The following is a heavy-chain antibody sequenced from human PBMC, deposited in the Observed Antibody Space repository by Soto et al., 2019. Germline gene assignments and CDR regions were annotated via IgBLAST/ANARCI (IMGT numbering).Heavy chain of an antibody. D-gene: IGHD4-17*01. V-gene: IGHV4-39*07. CDR3: ARRYGPGFDY. CDR1: GESISGTIYY. Sequence: SETLSLTCIVSGESISGTIYYWGWIRQPPGKGLEWIGSIYYSGSTYYNPSLKSRVTISVDTSKNQFSLKLSSVTAADTAVYYCARRYGPGFDYWGQGTLVTVSS. CDR2: IYYSGST. J-gene: IGHJ4*02.